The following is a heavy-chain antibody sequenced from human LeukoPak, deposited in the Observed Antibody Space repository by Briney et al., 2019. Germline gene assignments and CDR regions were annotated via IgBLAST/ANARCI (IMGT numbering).Heavy chain of an antibody. CDR1: GYTFTSYD. J-gene: IGHJ5*02. D-gene: IGHD3-16*02. CDR2: MNPNCGNT. Sequence: GASVKVSCKASGYTFTSYDINWVRQATGQGLEWMGWMNPNCGNTGYAQKFQGRVTMTRNTSISTAYMELSSLRSEDTAVYYCARENDYVWGSYRYGPTGWFAPWGQGTLVTVSS. CDR3: ARENDYVWGSYRYGPTGWFAP. V-gene: IGHV1-8*01.